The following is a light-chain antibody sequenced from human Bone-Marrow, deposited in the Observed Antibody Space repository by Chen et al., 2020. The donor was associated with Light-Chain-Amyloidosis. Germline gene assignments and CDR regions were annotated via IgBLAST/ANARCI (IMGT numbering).Light chain of an antibody. Sequence: EIVLTQSPATLSLSPGERATLSCRASQSVSSFLAWYQQKPGQSPGLLIYGASNRATGIPARFSGSGSGTDFTLTISSLESEDFAVYYCQQRSDWPLTFGGGTKVEIK. CDR2: GAS. J-gene: IGKJ4*01. CDR1: QSVSSF. CDR3: QQRSDWPLT. V-gene: IGKV3-11*01.